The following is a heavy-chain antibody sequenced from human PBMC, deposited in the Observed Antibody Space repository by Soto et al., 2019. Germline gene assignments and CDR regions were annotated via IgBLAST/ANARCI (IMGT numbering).Heavy chain of an antibody. V-gene: IGHV1-18*01. J-gene: IGHJ4*02. CDR2: ISAYNGNT. CDR1: GYTFTSYG. D-gene: IGHD2-15*01. Sequence: ASVKVSFKASGYTFTSYGISWVRQAPGQGLEWMGWISAYNGNTNYAQKLQGRVTMTTDTSTSTAYMELRSLRSDDTAVYYCAIGDCSGGSCYETDFDYWGQGTLVTFSS. CDR3: AIGDCSGGSCYETDFDY.